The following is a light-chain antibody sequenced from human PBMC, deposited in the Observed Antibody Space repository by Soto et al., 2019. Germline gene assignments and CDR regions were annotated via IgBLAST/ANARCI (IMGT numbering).Light chain of an antibody. CDR1: SSDVGSYNL. CDR2: EGS. V-gene: IGLV2-23*01. CDR3: CSYAGSSIVV. J-gene: IGLJ2*01. Sequence: QSALTQPASVSGSPGQSITISCTGTSSDVGSYNLVSWYQQHPGKAPKLMIYEGSKRPSGVSXRFSGSKSGNTASLTISGXXAEDEAXXXCCSYAGSSIVVFGGGTKLTVL.